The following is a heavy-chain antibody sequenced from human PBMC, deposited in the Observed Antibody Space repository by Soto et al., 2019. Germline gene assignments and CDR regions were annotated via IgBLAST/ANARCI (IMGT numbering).Heavy chain of an antibody. CDR1: GYIFVNYG. CDR2: ISPYTGNT. V-gene: IGHV1-18*01. J-gene: IGHJ6*02. CDR3: VMVDNYVTPTPQDV. D-gene: IGHD3-16*01. Sequence: QVQLVQSGDEVKKPGASVKVSCKASGYIFVNYGIAWVRQAPGQGLEWMGWISPYTGNTHSATKIQGRLTMTTDTXXSTAYVDLGSPTSEATAVYYCVMVDNYVTPTPQDVWGQGTTVTVSS.